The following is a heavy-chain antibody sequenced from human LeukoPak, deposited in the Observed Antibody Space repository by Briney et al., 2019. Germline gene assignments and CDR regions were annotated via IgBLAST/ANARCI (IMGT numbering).Heavy chain of an antibody. Sequence: SQTLSLTCTVSGGSISSGGYYWSWLRQPAGTGLEWIGRIYTSGSTNYNPSLKSRVTMSVDTSKNQFSLKLSSVTAADTAVYYCARNGENGSGSYPLHYYYGMDVWGQGTTVTVSS. CDR3: ARNGENGSGSYPLHYYYGMDV. V-gene: IGHV4-61*02. J-gene: IGHJ6*02. CDR1: GGSISSGGYY. D-gene: IGHD3-10*01. CDR2: IYTSGST.